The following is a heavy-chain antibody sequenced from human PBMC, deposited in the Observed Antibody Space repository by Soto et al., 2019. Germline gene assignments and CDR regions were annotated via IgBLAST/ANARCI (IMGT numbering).Heavy chain of an antibody. Sequence: GASVKVSCQASGGTFSSYAISWVRQAPGKGLEWMGGIIPIFGTANYAQKFQGRVTITADESTSTAYRELSSLRSEDTAVYYCASNYYDSSAYHNAFDIWGQGTMVTVSS. CDR3: ASNYYDSSAYHNAFDI. J-gene: IGHJ3*02. V-gene: IGHV1-69*13. CDR1: GGTFSSYA. CDR2: IIPIFGTA. D-gene: IGHD3-22*01.